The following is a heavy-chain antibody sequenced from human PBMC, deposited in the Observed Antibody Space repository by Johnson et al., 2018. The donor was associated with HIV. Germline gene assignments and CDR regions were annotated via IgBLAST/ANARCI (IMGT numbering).Heavy chain of an antibody. CDR2: LYSGGDI. CDR1: GFTVSSNY. V-gene: IGHV3-53*01. D-gene: IGHD1-1*01. J-gene: IGHJ3*02. Sequence: VQLVESGGGLIQPGGSLRLSCAASGFTVSSNYMSWVRQAPGKGLEWVAVLYSGGDIYYADSVKGRFIIPRDNTKSTLYLQLNSLRAEDRAVYYCARGGASHQLPLGDAFDIGGQGTM. CDR3: ARGGASHQLPLGDAFDI.